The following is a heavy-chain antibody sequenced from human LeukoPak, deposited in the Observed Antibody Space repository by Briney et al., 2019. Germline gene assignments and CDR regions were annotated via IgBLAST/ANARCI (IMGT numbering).Heavy chain of an antibody. CDR1: GYSFTSYY. Sequence: GESLKISCKGSGYSFTSYYLDWVRQMPGKGLEWMGLIYPADSDIRYSPSFQGQVTISVDKSVSTAYLQWSSLKASDTAMYYCARMSLRSGSRDYWGQGTLVTVSS. D-gene: IGHD1-26*01. CDR2: IYPADSDI. V-gene: IGHV5-51*01. J-gene: IGHJ4*02. CDR3: ARMSLRSGSRDY.